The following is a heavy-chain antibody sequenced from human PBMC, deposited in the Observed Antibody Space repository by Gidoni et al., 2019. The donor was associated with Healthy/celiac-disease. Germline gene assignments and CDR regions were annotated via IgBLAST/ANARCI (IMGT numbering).Heavy chain of an antibody. V-gene: IGHV4-34*01. D-gene: IGHD6-6*01. CDR2: INHSGST. CDR1: GGSFSGYY. CDR3: ARAVLAAQTDYYYYYMDV. J-gene: IGHJ6*03. Sequence: QVQLQQWGAGLLKPSETLSLTCAVYGGSFSGYYWSWIRQPPGKGLEWIGEINHSGSTNYNPSLKSRVTISVDTSKNQFSLKLSSVTAADTAVYYCARAVLAAQTDYYYYYMDVWGKGTTVTVSS.